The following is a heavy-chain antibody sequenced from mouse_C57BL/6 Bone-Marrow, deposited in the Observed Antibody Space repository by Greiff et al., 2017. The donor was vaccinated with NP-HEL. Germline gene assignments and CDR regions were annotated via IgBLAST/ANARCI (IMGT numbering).Heavy chain of an antibody. CDR1: GFSLTSYG. CDR3: ASYYDYGAY. V-gene: IGHV2-2*01. CDR2: IWSGGST. J-gene: IGHJ3*01. Sequence: QVQLQQSGPGLVQPSQSLSITCTVSGFSLTSYGVHWVRQSPGKGLEWLGVIWSGGSTDYNAAFISRLSISKDNSKSQVFFKMNSLQADDTAIYYCASYYDYGAYWGQGTLVTVSA. D-gene: IGHD2-4*01.